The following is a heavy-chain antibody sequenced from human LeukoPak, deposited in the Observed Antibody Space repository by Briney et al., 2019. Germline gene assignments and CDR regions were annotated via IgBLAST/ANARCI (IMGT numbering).Heavy chain of an antibody. V-gene: IGHV3-7*01. D-gene: IGHD4/OR15-4a*01. J-gene: IGHJ4*02. CDR3: ARVFGAGYSDY. Sequence: PGGSLRLSCAASGFTFSSYAMSWVRQAPGKGLEWVASIKQDGSEKYYVDSVKGRVTISRDNAKNSLYLQMNSLRAEDTAVYYCARVFGAGYSDYWGQGTLVIVSS. CDR2: IKQDGSEK. CDR1: GFTFSSYA.